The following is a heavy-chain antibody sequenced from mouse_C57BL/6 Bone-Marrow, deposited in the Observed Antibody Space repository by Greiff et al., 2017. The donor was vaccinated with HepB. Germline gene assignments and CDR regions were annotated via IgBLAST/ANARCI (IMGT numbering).Heavy chain of an antibody. CDR2: IRSKSNNYAT. J-gene: IGHJ3*01. V-gene: IGHV10-1*01. CDR1: GFSFNTYA. CDR3: VRPPYSNYPAY. D-gene: IGHD2-5*01. Sequence: EVQRVESGGGLVQPKGSLKLSCAASGFSFNTYAMNWVRQAPGKGLEWVARIRSKSNNYATYYADSVKDRFTISRDDSESMLYLQMNNLKTEDTAMYYCVRPPYSNYPAYWGQGTLVTVSA.